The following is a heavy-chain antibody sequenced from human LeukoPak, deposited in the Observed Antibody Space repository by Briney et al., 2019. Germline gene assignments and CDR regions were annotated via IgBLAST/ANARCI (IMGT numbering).Heavy chain of an antibody. Sequence: RSGGSLRLSCAASGFTFSSYAMSWVRQAPGKGLEWVSGISGSGGSTNYADSVKGRFTISRDNSKNTLYLQMNSLRAEDTAIYYCAKAPVAANYYDGSDYYYYWGQGTLVTVSS. CDR1: GFTFSSYA. J-gene: IGHJ4*02. D-gene: IGHD3-22*01. V-gene: IGHV3-23*01. CDR2: ISGSGGST. CDR3: AKAPVAANYYDGSDYYYY.